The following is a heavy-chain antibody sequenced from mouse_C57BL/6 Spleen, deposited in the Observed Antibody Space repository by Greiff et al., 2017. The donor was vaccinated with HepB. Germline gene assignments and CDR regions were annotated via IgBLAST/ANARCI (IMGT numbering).Heavy chain of an antibody. CDR3: ARVYYSNHWYFDV. J-gene: IGHJ1*03. D-gene: IGHD2-5*01. CDR2: ISGGGGNT. Sequence: EVQRVESGGDLVKPGGSLKLSCAASGFTFSSYTMSWVRQTPENRLEWVATISGGGGNTYYPDSVKGRVTISRDNAKNTLYLQMSSLRSEDTALYYCARVYYSNHWYFDVWGTGTTVTVSS. CDR1: GFTFSSYT. V-gene: IGHV5-9*01.